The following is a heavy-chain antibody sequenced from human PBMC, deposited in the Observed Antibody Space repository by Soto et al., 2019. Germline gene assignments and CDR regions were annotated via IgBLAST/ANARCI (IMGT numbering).Heavy chain of an antibody. Sequence: GGSLRLSXAASGFSFTHYTINWVRQAPGKGLEWVAVMSYDGTNEYYADSVKGRFTISRDNSKGTVYLQMNSLTPEDTALYYCARKWGTYSSASLDYWGLGTLVTVSS. CDR1: GFSFTHYT. CDR3: ARKWGTYSSASLDY. V-gene: IGHV3-30*04. CDR2: MSYDGTNE. J-gene: IGHJ4*02. D-gene: IGHD6-19*01.